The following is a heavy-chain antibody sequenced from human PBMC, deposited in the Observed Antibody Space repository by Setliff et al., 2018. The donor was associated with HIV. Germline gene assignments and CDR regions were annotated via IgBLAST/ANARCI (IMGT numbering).Heavy chain of an antibody. J-gene: IGHJ4*02. Sequence: PGESLKISFKGSGYRFANYWIGWVRQKPGKGLEWMGIIYPGDSDTRYSPSFRGLVTISADKSISTVYLRLSSLAVSDTAIYYCARLGDFGDFGQYWGQGTLVTVSS. CDR2: IYPGDSDT. CDR1: GYRFANYW. CDR3: ARLGDFGDFGQY. D-gene: IGHD4-17*01. V-gene: IGHV5-51*01.